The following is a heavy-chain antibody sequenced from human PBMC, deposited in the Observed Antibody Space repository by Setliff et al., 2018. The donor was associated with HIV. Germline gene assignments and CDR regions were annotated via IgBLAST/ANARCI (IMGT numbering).Heavy chain of an antibody. V-gene: IGHV4-34*01. CDR2: INHSGST. J-gene: IGHJ6*02. CDR3: ARGPFSAAGFSGLRGGRTYYYYGMGV. CDR1: GGSFSGYY. D-gene: IGHD6-13*01. Sequence: TSETLSLTCAVYGGSFSGYYWTWIRQPPGKGLEWIGEINHSGSTNYNPSLKSRVTISVDTSKNQFSLRLSSVTAADTAVYYCARGPFSAAGFSGLRGGRTYYYYGMGVWGQGTTVTVSS.